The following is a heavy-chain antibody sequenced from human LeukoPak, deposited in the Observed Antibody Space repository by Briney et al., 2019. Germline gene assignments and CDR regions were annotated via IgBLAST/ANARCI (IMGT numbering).Heavy chain of an antibody. V-gene: IGHV3-30*02. CDR2: IRFDGSNK. Sequence: GGSLRLSCAASGFTFSDYGMVWVRQAPGKGLEWMAFIRFDGSNKYYADSVKGRFTISRDNSKNTLYLQMNSLRAADTAVYYCAKDPTHYRVWDDYDSTVLSYWGQGTLVTVSS. CDR3: AKDPTHYRVWDDYDSTVLSY. D-gene: IGHD3-22*01. J-gene: IGHJ4*02. CDR1: GFTFSDYG.